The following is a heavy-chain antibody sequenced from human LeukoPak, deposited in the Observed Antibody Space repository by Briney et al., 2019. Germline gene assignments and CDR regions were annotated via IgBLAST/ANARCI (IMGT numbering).Heavy chain of an antibody. J-gene: IGHJ3*02. D-gene: IGHD2-15*01. Sequence: PSETLSLTCAVYGGSFSGYYWSWIRQPPGKGLEWIGEINHSGSTNYNPSLKSRVTISVDTSKNQFSLKLSSVTAADTAVYYCARSFLLGYCSGGSCYEAFDIWGQGTMVTVSS. CDR1: GGSFSGYY. V-gene: IGHV4-34*01. CDR3: ARSFLLGYCSGGSCYEAFDI. CDR2: INHSGST.